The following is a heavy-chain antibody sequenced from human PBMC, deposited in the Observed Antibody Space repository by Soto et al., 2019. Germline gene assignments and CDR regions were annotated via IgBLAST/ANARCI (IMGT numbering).Heavy chain of an antibody. CDR3: ARDGHYDRRPFYCCSGRDV. D-gene: IGHD3-22*01. CDR2: ISSIKSYI. J-gene: IGHJ6*02. CDR1: GFTFSSYS. Sequence: EVQLVESGGGLVQPGGSLRLSCAASGFTFSSYSMHWVRQAPGKGLEWVSPISSIKSYIYYADSVKGRFTISRDNAKNSLYLQMNSLRAEETAVYYCARDGHYDRRPFYCCSGRDVWGQGTTVTVSS. V-gene: IGHV3-21*01.